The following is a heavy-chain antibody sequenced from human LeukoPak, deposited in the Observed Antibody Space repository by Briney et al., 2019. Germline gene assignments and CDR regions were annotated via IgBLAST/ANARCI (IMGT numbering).Heavy chain of an antibody. D-gene: IGHD6-19*01. CDR2: IRPGAEA. J-gene: IGHJ4*02. Sequence: PGGSLSLSCVASGFPFRSFGMSWVRQAPGKGLEWVSSIRPGAEAYYADSVKGRFTISRDNSKNMVSLEMKSLRAEDMAVYYCAKGFSAWSDNWGQGTLVTVSS. V-gene: IGHV3-23*01. CDR3: AKGFSAWSDN. CDR1: GFPFRSFG.